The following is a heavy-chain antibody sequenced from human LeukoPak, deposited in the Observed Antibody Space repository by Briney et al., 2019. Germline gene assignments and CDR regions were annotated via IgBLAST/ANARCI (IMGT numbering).Heavy chain of an antibody. CDR3: ARDHYGSGSWFDP. CDR1: GFTFSSYW. CDR2: INSDGSST. Sequence: GGSLRLSCAASGFTFSSYWMHWVHQAPGKGLVWVSRINSDGSSTSYTDSVKGRFTISRDNAKNTLYLQMNSLRAEDTAVYYCARDHYGSGSWFDPWGQGTLVTVSS. J-gene: IGHJ5*02. D-gene: IGHD3-10*01. V-gene: IGHV3-74*01.